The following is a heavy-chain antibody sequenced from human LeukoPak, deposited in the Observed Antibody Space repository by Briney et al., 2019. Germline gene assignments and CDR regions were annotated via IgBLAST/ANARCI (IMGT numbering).Heavy chain of an antibody. CDR3: ARMGLYDSSGYRDNDAFDI. J-gene: IGHJ3*02. CDR1: GFTVSSNY. V-gene: IGHV3-53*04. Sequence: GGSLRLSCAASGFTVSSNYMSWVRQAPGKGLEWVSVIYSGGSTYYADSVKGRFTISRHNSKNTLYLQMNSLRAEDTAVYYCARMGLYDSSGYRDNDAFDIWGQGTMVTVSS. CDR2: IYSGGST. D-gene: IGHD3-22*01.